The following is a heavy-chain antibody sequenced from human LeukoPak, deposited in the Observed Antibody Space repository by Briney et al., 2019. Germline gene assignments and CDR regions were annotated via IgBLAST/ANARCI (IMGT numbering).Heavy chain of an antibody. J-gene: IGHJ4*02. CDR3: AKDPAVAGYFDY. V-gene: IGHV3-30*14. CDR2: ISYDGSNK. D-gene: IGHD6-19*01. CDR1: GFTFSSYA. Sequence: GRPLRLSCAASGFTFSSYAMHWVRQAPGKGLEWVAFISYDGSNKYYADSVKGRFTISRDNSKNTLYLQMNSLRAEDTAVYYCAKDPAVAGYFDYWGQGTLVTVSS.